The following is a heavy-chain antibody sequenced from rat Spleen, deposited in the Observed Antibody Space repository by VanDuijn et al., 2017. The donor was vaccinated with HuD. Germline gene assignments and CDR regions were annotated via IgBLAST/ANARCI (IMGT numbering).Heavy chain of an antibody. J-gene: IGHJ2*01. CDR1: GFSLTSYH. CDR2: IWNTGGT. CDR3: ARDGDNSGYEGYFDY. V-gene: IGHV2-41*01. Sequence: QVQLKESGPGLVQPSQTLSLTCTVSGFSLTSYHVTWVRQPPGKGLAWMGVIWNTGGTQYNSALKSRLSISKDTSKSQVFLKMNSLQGEDTTTYYCARDGDNSGYEGYFDYWGQGVMVTVSS. D-gene: IGHD4-3*01.